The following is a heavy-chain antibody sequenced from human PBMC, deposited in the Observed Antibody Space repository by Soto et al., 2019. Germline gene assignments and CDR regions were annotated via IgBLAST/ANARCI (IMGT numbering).Heavy chain of an antibody. CDR2: IIPIFGTA. Sequence: GASVKVSRKAFGGSFSSYAISWVRQAPGQGLEWMGGIIPIFGTANYAQKLQGRVTITADESTSTANMELSSLRSEDTAVYYCARTRRGEVGTPYYGMDVWGPGTTVTVSS. CDR1: GGSFSSYA. CDR3: ARTRRGEVGTPYYGMDV. J-gene: IGHJ6*02. V-gene: IGHV1-69*13. D-gene: IGHD2-21*02.